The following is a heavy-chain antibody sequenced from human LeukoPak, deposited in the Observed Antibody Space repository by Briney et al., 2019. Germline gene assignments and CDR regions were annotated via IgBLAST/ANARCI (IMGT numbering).Heavy chain of an antibody. CDR3: AKAGITIFGVVIPPAEYFQH. V-gene: IGHV3-7*03. CDR1: GFNFRAYW. J-gene: IGHJ1*01. CDR2: IHQHGSKE. D-gene: IGHD3-3*01. Sequence: AGGSLRLSCITSGFNFRAYWMGWVRQAPGKGLEWVANIHQHGSKENYVDSVRGRFTISRDNSKDTLYLQMNSLRAEDTAVYYCAKAGITIFGVVIPPAEYFQHWGQGTLVTVSS.